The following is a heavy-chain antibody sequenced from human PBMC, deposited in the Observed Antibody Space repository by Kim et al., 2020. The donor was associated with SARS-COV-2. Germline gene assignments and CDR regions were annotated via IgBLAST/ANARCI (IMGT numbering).Heavy chain of an antibody. J-gene: IGHJ2*01. CDR1: GYTFTSYD. Sequence: ASVKVSCKASGYTFTSYDINWVRQATGQGLEWMGWMNPNSGNTGYAQKFQGRVTMTRNTSISTAYMELSSLRSEDTAVYYCARGLTYYDFWSGYYQAQYWYFDLWGRGTLVTVSS. V-gene: IGHV1-8*01. CDR3: ARGLTYYDFWSGYYQAQYWYFDL. CDR2: MNPNSGNT. D-gene: IGHD3-3*01.